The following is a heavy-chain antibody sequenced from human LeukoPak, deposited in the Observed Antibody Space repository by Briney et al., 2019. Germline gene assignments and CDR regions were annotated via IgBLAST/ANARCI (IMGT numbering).Heavy chain of an antibody. CDR1: GFTFSSYE. CDR2: ISSSSSTI. V-gene: IGHV3-48*03. Sequence: GGSLRLSCAASGFTFSSYEMNWVRQAPGKGLEWVSYISSSSSTIYYADSVKGRFTISRDNAKNSLYLQMNSLRAEDTAVYYCAKDVVRYYDILTGFDYWGQGTLVTVSS. D-gene: IGHD3-9*01. J-gene: IGHJ4*02. CDR3: AKDVVRYYDILTGFDY.